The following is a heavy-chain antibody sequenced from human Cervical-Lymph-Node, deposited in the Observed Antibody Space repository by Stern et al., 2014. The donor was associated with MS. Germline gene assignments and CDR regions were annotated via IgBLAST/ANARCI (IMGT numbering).Heavy chain of an antibody. V-gene: IGHV4-31*03. CDR2: IHYSGST. CDR1: GGSISSGRYY. CDR3: ARSDRLWGSFDY. Sequence: QVQLQESGPGLVQPSQNLSLTCTVSGGSISSGRYYWSWIRQHPGKGLEWIAYIHYSGSTYYNPSLKSRVTISVDTSNNQFSLKLSSVTGADTALYYCARSDRLWGSFDYWGQGTLVTVSS. D-gene: IGHD3-16*01. J-gene: IGHJ4*02.